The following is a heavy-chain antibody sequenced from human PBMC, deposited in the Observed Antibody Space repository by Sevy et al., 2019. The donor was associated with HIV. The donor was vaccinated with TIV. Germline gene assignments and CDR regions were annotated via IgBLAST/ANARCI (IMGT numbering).Heavy chain of an antibody. CDR3: ARDRYYDASGYYYYYYGMDV. V-gene: IGHV3-66*01. J-gene: IGHJ6*02. CDR1: GLTVISNF. CDR2: IYPDGST. D-gene: IGHD3-22*01. Sequence: GGSLRLSCATSGLTVISNFLNWVRQAPGKGLEWVAVIYPDGSTYYADSVKGRFTISRDNSKNTLYLHMNNLRPEDTAVYYCARDRYYDASGYYYYYYGMDVWGQGTTVTVSS.